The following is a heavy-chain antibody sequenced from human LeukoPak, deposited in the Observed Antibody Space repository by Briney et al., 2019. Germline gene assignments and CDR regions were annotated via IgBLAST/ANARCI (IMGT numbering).Heavy chain of an antibody. CDR1: GFTFDDYA. D-gene: IGHD1-26*01. V-gene: IGHV3-43D*03. J-gene: IGHJ5*02. CDR3: AKSGEKIISGSYSWFDP. Sequence: GGSLRLSCAASGFTFDDYAMHWVRQAPGKGLEWVSLISWDGNSTYYADSVKGRFTISRDNSKNSLYLQMNSLRAEDTALYYCAKSGEKIISGSYSWFDPWGQGTLVTVSS. CDR2: ISWDGNST.